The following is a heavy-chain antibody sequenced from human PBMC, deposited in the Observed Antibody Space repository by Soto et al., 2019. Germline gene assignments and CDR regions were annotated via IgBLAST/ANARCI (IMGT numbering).Heavy chain of an antibody. D-gene: IGHD7-27*01. V-gene: IGHV3-48*01. Sequence: EVQLVESGGGLVQAGGSLRLSCATSGFILSDCAMNWVRQAPGKGLEWVSYISSSSSVIDYADSVKGRFTVSRDNARNSLYLQMNILRAEDTAVYYCARDLSWGSNWYYYMDVWGKGTTVTVSS. CDR2: ISSSSSVI. CDR1: GFILSDCA. J-gene: IGHJ6*03. CDR3: ARDLSWGSNWYYYMDV.